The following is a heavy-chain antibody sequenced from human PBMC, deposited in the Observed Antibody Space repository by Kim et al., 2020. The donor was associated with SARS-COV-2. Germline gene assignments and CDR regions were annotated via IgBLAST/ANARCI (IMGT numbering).Heavy chain of an antibody. Sequence: SETLSLTCAVYGGSFSGYYWSWIRQPPGKGLEWIGEINHSGSTNYNPSLKSRVTISVDTSKNQFSLKLSSVTAADTAVYYCARARREITMVRGVIRGSWFDPWGQGTLVTVSS. CDR1: GGSFSGYY. V-gene: IGHV4-34*01. CDR2: INHSGST. CDR3: ARARREITMVRGVIRGSWFDP. D-gene: IGHD3-10*01. J-gene: IGHJ5*02.